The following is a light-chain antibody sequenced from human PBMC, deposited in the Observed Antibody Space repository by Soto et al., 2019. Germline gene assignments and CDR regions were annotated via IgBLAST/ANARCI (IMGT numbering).Light chain of an antibody. V-gene: IGLV2-14*01. CDR3: TSYTSSDTVL. J-gene: IGLJ2*01. Sequence: QSALTQPASVSGSPGQSITISCTGSSSDVGSYDYVSWYQQYPGRAPKLMIYEVTNRPSGVSYRFSGSKSGNTASLTISGLQTEDEADYYCTSYTSSDTVLFGGGTKLTVL. CDR2: EVT. CDR1: SSDVGSYDY.